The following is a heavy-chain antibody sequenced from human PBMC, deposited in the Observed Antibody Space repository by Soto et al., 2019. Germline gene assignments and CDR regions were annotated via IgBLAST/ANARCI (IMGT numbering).Heavy chain of an antibody. CDR1: GYSFTSYW. D-gene: IGHD3-22*01. J-gene: IGHJ6*02. V-gene: IGHV5-51*01. CDR2: IYPDDSDT. Sequence: PGESLKISCKGSGYSFTSYWIGWVRQMPGKGLEWMGIIYPDDSDTRYSPSFQGQVTISADKSISTAYLQWSSLKASDTAMYYCARSDYYDSSGRTPYYYYGMDVWGQGTTVTVSS. CDR3: ARSDYYDSSGRTPYYYYGMDV.